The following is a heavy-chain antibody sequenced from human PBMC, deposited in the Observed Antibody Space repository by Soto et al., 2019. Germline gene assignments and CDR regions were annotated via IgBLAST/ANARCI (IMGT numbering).Heavy chain of an antibody. CDR1: GFTFSSYA. Sequence: GGSLRLSCAASGFTFSSYAMSWVRQAPGKGLEWVSAISGSGGSTYYADSVKGRFTISRDNSKNTLYLQMNSLRAEDTAVYYCAKGVVVVPAAPLAVYFDYWGQGTLVTVSS. CDR2: ISGSGGST. CDR3: AKGVVVVPAAPLAVYFDY. D-gene: IGHD2-2*01. J-gene: IGHJ4*02. V-gene: IGHV3-23*01.